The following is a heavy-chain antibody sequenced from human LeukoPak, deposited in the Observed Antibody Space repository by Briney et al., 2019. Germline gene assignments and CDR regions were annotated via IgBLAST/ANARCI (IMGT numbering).Heavy chain of an antibody. D-gene: IGHD5-18*01. CDR1: GGSISSSSYY. J-gene: IGHJ4*02. V-gene: IGHV4-39*02. CDR3: ARRGYAPKYYFDY. CDR2: IYYSGST. Sequence: ASETLSLTCTVSGGSISSSSYYWGWIRQPPGKGLEWIESIYYSGSTYYNPSLKSRVTISVDTSKNHFSLNLSSVTAADTAVYYCARRGYAPKYYFDYWGQGTLVTVSS.